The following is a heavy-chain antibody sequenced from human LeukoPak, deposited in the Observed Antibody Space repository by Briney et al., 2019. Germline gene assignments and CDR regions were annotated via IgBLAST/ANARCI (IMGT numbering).Heavy chain of an antibody. CDR2: ISYDGSNK. CDR3: AKGYSSSWDNWFDP. J-gene: IGHJ5*02. Sequence: GRSLRLSCAASGFTFSSYGMHWVRQAPGKGQEWVAVISYDGSNKYYADSVKGRFTISRDNSKNTLYLQMNSLRAEDTAVYYCAKGYSSSWDNWFDPWGQGTLVTVSS. V-gene: IGHV3-30*18. D-gene: IGHD6-13*01. CDR1: GFTFSSYG.